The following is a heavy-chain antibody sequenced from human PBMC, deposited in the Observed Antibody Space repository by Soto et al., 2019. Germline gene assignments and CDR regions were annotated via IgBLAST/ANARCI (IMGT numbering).Heavy chain of an antibody. CDR3: ARGSPTVVAN. J-gene: IGHJ4*02. D-gene: IGHD2-15*01. Sequence: SETLSLTCTVSGGSISSGGYYWSWIRQHPGKGLEWIGYIYYSGSTYYNPSLKSRVTISVDTSKNQFSLKLSSVTAADTAVYYCARGSPTVVANWGQGTLVTVSS. V-gene: IGHV4-31*03. CDR2: IYYSGST. CDR1: GGSISSGGYY.